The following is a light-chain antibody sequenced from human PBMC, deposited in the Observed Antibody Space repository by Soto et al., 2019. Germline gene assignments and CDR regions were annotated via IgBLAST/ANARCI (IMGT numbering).Light chain of an antibody. V-gene: IGLV1-40*01. CDR2: GNS. CDR3: QSYDRSLSGFVV. J-gene: IGLJ2*01. Sequence: QSVLTQPPSVSGAPGQRVTISCTGISSNIGAGYDVHWYQQLPGTAPKLLIYGNSNRPSGVPDRFSGSKSGTSASLAITGLQAEDEADYYCQSYDRSLSGFVVFGGGTQLTVL. CDR1: SSNIGAGYD.